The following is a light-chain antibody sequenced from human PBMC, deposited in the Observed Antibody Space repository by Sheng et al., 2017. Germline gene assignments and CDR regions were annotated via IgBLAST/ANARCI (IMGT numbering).Light chain of an antibody. CDR1: SSDVGGYKY. V-gene: IGLV2-14*01. CDR3: SSYTWSTAYV. Sequence: QSALTQPASVSGSPGQSITISCTGTSSDVGGYKYVSWYQQHPGKAPKLMIYDVSNRPSGVSDRFSGSKSGNTASLTISGLQAEDEADYYCSSYTWSTAYVFGTGTRVTVL. J-gene: IGLJ1*01. CDR2: DVS.